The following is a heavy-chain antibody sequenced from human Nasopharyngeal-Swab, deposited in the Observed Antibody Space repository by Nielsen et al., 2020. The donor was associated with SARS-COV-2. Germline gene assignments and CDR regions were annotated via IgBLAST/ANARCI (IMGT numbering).Heavy chain of an antibody. CDR2: INPSGGST. D-gene: IGHD3-10*01. CDR3: ARVISPGEYYFDY. J-gene: IGHJ4*02. V-gene: IGHV1-46*01. Sequence: WVRQAPGQGLEWMGIINPSGGSTSYAQKFQGRVTMTRDTSTSTVYMELSSLRSEDTAVYYCARVISPGEYYFDYWGQGTLVTVSS.